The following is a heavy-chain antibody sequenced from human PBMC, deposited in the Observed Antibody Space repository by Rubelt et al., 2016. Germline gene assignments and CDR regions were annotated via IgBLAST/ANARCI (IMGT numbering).Heavy chain of an antibody. J-gene: IGHJ4*02. CDR1: GSSISRGYY. V-gene: IGHV4-38-2*02. CDR2: IYHRGGT. Sequence: QVQLQESGPGLVKPSETLSLTCTVTGSSISRGYYWGWIRQPPGKGLEWIGSIYHRGGTYYNPSLRSRVTLSVDTAKSQISLMLSSVSVADTGVYYCARADSSTYYGYFDDWGQGTLVTVSS. D-gene: IGHD3-22*01. CDR3: ARADSSTYYGYFDD.